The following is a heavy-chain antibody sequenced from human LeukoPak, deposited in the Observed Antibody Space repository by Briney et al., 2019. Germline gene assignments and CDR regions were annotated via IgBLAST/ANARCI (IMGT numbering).Heavy chain of an antibody. Sequence: PGGSLRLSCAASGFTFSSYAMSWVRQAPGKGLEWVSAISGSGGSTYYADSVKGRFTISRDNSKNTLYLQMNSLRAEDTAVYYCAKGGAYYYDSSGFYWGQGTLVTFSS. CDR3: AKGGAYYYDSSGFY. D-gene: IGHD3-22*01. J-gene: IGHJ4*02. V-gene: IGHV3-23*01. CDR1: GFTFSSYA. CDR2: ISGSGGST.